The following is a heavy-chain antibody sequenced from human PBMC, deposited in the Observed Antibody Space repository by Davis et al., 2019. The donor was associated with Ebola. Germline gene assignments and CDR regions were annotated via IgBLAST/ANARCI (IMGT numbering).Heavy chain of an antibody. CDR1: GGSFSGYY. CDR2: INHSGST. J-gene: IGHJ4*02. D-gene: IGHD6-19*01. CDR3: ARGAVAGLPFDY. V-gene: IGHV4-34*01. Sequence: MPSETLSLTCAVYGGSFSGYYWSWTRQPPGKGLEWIGEINHSGSTNYNPSLKSRVTISVDTSKNQFSLKLSSVTAADTAVYYCARGAVAGLPFDYWGQGTLVTVSS.